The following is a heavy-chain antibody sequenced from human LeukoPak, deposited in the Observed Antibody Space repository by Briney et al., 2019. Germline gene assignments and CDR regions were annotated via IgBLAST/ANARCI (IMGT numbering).Heavy chain of an antibody. J-gene: IGHJ5*02. CDR3: ARETVAGPSNWFDP. V-gene: IGHV4-59*01. CDR1: GGSISSYY. CDR2: IYYSGGT. Sequence: SETLSLTCTVPGGSISSYYWSWIRQPPGKGLEWIGYIYYSGGTNYNPSLKSRVTISVDTSKNQFSLKLSSVTAADTAVYYCARETVAGPSNWFDPWGQGTLVTVSS. D-gene: IGHD6-19*01.